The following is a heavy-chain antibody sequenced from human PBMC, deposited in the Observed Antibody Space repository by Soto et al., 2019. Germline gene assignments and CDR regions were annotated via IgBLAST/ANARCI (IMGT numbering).Heavy chain of an antibody. CDR3: ARRYCSSTSCPDFDY. D-gene: IGHD2-2*01. J-gene: IGHJ4*02. CDR2: INPSGGST. CDR1: GYTFTSYY. V-gene: IGHV1-46*03. Sequence: ASVKVSCKASGYTFTSYYMHWVRQAPGQGLEWMGIINPSGGSTSYAQKFQGRVTMTRDTSTSTVYMELSSLRSEDTAVYYCARRYCSSTSCPDFDYWGQGTLVTVSS.